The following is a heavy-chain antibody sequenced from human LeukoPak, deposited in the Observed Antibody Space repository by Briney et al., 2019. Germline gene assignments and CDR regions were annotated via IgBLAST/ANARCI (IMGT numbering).Heavy chain of an antibody. V-gene: IGHV4-39*01. J-gene: IGHJ4*02. Sequence: SETLSLTCTVSGGSISSSSYYWDWIRQPPGKGLEWIGSIYYSETTYYNPSLKSRVTISVDTSKNQFSLKLSSVTAADTAVYYCARRGLYSNSWYYFDYWGQGTLVTVSS. CDR3: ARRGLYSNSWYYFDY. CDR1: GGSISSSSYY. D-gene: IGHD6-13*01. CDR2: IYYSETT.